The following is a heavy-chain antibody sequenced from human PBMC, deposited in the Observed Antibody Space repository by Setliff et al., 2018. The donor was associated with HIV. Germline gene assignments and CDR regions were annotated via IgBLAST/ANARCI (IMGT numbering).Heavy chain of an antibody. CDR1: GFTSSSYG. CDR3: AKDRSNYYYYMDV. Sequence: PGGSLRLSCAASGFTSSSYGMHWVRQAPGKGLEWVAVIWYDGSNKYYADSVKGRFTISRDNSKNTLYLQMNSLRAEDTAVYYCAKDRSNYYYYMDVWGKGTTVTVSS. J-gene: IGHJ6*03. V-gene: IGHV3-33*06. CDR2: IWYDGSNK.